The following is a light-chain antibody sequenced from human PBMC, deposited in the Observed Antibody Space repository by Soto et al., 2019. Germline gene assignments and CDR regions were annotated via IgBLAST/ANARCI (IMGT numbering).Light chain of an antibody. J-gene: IGLJ2*01. CDR3: GSYAASNNLV. V-gene: IGLV2-8*01. CDR1: GSDVGGYNY. CDR2: DVS. Sequence: QSALTQPPSASGSPGRSVTISCTGTGSDVGGYNYVSWYQQHPGKAPKLMIYDVSKRPSGVPDRFSGSKSGNTASLTVSGLQAEDEADYYCGSYAASNNLVFGGGTKLTVL.